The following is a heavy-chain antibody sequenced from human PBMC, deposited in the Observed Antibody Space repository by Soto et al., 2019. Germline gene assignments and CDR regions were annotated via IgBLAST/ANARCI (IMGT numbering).Heavy chain of an antibody. CDR2: IKHSGSS. J-gene: IGHJ3*02. CDR3: ARGGSSDWQVALDI. Sequence: QVQQQPWGAGLLKPSETLSLTCAVYAGSFSHYYWNWIRQSPGKGLEWIGKIKHSGSSNYNPSLRSRVSISVDMSKNQFALRLTSVTAADTAVYYCARGGSSDWQVALDIWGQGTMVTVYS. V-gene: IGHV4-34*01. D-gene: IGHD6-19*01. CDR1: AGSFSHYY.